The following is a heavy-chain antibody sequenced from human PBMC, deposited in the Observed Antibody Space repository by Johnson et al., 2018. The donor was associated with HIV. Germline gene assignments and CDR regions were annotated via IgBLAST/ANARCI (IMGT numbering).Heavy chain of an antibody. CDR3: ARDPGNGGRPFDAFDV. J-gene: IGHJ3*01. Sequence: QVQLVESGGGLVKPGGSLRLSCAASGFTFSDYYMSWIRQAPGKGLEWVAVVSYDSSNKYYADSVKGRFPISRANSKNTGFLQMDSLRGEETAVYYCARDPGNGGRPFDAFDVWGQGTMVTVSS. V-gene: IGHV3-30*03. D-gene: IGHD4-23*01. CDR2: VSYDSSNK. CDR1: GFTFSDYY.